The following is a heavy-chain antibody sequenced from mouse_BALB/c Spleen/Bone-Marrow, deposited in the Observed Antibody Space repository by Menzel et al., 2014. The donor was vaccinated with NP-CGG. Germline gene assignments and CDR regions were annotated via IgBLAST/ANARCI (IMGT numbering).Heavy chain of an antibody. J-gene: IGHJ3*01. Sequence: EVQLVESGGGLVQPGGSLKLSCATSGLTFSDYYMYWVRQTPEKRLEWVAYISNGGGSTYYPDTVKGRFTISRDNAKNTLYLQMSRLKSEDTAMYYCARPLYDGYYVAYWGQGTLVTVSA. CDR3: ARPLYDGYYVAY. V-gene: IGHV5-12*02. D-gene: IGHD2-3*01. CDR1: GLTFSDYY. CDR2: ISNGGGST.